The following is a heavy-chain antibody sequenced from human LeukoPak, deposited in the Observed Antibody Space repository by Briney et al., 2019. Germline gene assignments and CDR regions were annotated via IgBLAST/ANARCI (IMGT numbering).Heavy chain of an antibody. D-gene: IGHD5-12*01. CDR2: TYYRSKWYN. Sequence: SQTLSLTCAISGDSVSSNSAAWNWIRQSPSRGLEWLGRTYYRSKWYNDYAVSVKSRITINPDTSKNQFSLQLNSVTPEDTAVYYCARDTKYSGYAGSDAFDIWGQGTMVTVSS. J-gene: IGHJ3*02. CDR1: GDSVSSNSAA. CDR3: ARDTKYSGYAGSDAFDI. V-gene: IGHV6-1*01.